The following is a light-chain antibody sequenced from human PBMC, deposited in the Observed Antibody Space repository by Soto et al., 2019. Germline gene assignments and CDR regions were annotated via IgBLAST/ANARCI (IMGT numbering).Light chain of an antibody. CDR1: QGISSW. Sequence: DIQMTQSPSTLSASVGGRVIITCRASQGISSWLAWYQQKSGKAPKLLITKASSLESGVPSRFSGSGSGTEFTLTISRLQPDDFATYYCQQYESYPYTFGQGTKLEIK. CDR3: QQYESYPYT. CDR2: KAS. J-gene: IGKJ2*01. V-gene: IGKV1-5*03.